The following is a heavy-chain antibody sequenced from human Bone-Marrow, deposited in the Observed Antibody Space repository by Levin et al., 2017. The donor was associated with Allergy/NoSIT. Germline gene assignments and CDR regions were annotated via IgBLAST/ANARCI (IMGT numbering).Heavy chain of an antibody. D-gene: IGHD6-19*01. CDR2: IYSGGDT. J-gene: IGHJ4*02. V-gene: IGHV3-66*02. Sequence: PGGSLRLSCAASGFTVGNNYMTWVRQPPGKGLEWVSIIYSGGDTRYADSVKGRFTISRDNSKNTLYLQMNSLRTEDTAVYYCAPSGHWLVRRGDWGEGTLVTVSS. CDR3: APSGHWLVRRGD. CDR1: GFTVGNNY.